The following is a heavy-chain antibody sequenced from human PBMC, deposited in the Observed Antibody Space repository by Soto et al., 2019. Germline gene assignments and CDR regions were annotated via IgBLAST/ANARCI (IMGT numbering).Heavy chain of an antibody. CDR3: ATVYPDY. CDR2: IKSKTDGGTT. J-gene: IGHJ4*02. Sequence: EVQLVESGGGLVKPGGSLRLSCAASGFTFSNAWMSWVRQAPGKGLEWVGRIKSKTDGGTTDYAAPVKGRFTISRDDSQNTLYMQKNSLKTADTDVYYSATVYPDYWGQGTLVTVSS. V-gene: IGHV3-15*01. CDR1: GFTFSNAW.